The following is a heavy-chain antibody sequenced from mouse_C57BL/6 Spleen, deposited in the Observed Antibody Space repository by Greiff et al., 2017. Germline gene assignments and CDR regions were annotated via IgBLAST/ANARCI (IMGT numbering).Heavy chain of an antibody. D-gene: IGHD1-1*01. CDR2: ISDGGSYT. V-gene: IGHV5-4*03. CDR1: GFTFSSYA. Sequence: EVMLLQSGGGLVKPGASLKLSCAASGFTFSSYAMSWVRQTPEQRLEWVATISDGGSYTDYPNNVKGRFTISIDKAKNTLYLQMSRLKSDDTAMYYCARFGDYCSSRYAMDYWGQGTSVTVSS. J-gene: IGHJ4*01. CDR3: ARFGDYCSSRYAMDY.